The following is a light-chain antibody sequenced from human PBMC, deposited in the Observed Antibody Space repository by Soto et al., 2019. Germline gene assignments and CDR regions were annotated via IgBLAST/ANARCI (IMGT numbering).Light chain of an antibody. CDR1: QSISSW. CDR3: QQYNSYSRT. J-gene: IGKJ1*01. Sequence: DIQMTQSPSTLSAAVGDRVTSTGRASQSISSWLAWYHQKPVKAPKLLIYKASSLESGVPSRFSGRGSGTEFTLTISSLQPDDFATYYCQQYNSYSRTFGQGTKVDIK. CDR2: KAS. V-gene: IGKV1-5*03.